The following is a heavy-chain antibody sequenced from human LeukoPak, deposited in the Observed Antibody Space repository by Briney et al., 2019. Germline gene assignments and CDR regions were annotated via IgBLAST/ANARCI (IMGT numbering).Heavy chain of an antibody. V-gene: IGHV1-2*02. J-gene: IGHJ5*02. D-gene: IGHD3-22*01. CDR1: GYTFTGYY. CDR2: INPNSGGT. CDR3: ARAPPYYYDSSGYYYDYWFDP. Sequence: ASVKVSCKASGYTFTGYYMHWVRQAPGQGLEWMGWINPNSGGTNYAQKFQGRVTMTRDTSISTAYMELSRLRSDDTAVYYCARAPPYYYDSSGYYYDYWFDPWGQGTLVTVSS.